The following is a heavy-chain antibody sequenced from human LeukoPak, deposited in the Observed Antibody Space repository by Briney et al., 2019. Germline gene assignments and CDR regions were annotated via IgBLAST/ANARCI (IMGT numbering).Heavy chain of an antibody. Sequence: GGSLRLSCAASGFTFSRYSMNWVRQAPGKGLEWVSSISSGSNYIYYADSVKGRFTISRDNAKNSLYVQMNSLSAEDTAVYYCARDRGTYRPIDYWGQGTLVTVSS. CDR1: GFTFSRYS. CDR3: ARDRGTYRPIDY. CDR2: ISSGSNYI. V-gene: IGHV3-21*01. J-gene: IGHJ4*02. D-gene: IGHD1-26*01.